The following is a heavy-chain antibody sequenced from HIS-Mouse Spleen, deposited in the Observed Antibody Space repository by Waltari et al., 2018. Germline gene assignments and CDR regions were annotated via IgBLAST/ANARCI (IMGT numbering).Heavy chain of an antibody. CDR3: ARRLLTGDAFDI. J-gene: IGHJ3*02. V-gene: IGHV3-21*01. D-gene: IGHD7-27*01. Sequence: EVQLVQSGGGLVKPGGSLRLSCAASGFTFSSYSLNWVRQARGKGLEWVSSISSSSSYIYYADSVKGRFTISRDNAKNSLYLQMNSLRAEDTAVYYCARRLLTGDAFDIWGQGTMVTVSS. CDR1: GFTFSSYS. CDR2: ISSSSSYI.